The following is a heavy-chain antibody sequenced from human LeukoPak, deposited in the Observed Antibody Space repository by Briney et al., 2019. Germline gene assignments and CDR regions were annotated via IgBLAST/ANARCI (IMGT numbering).Heavy chain of an antibody. Sequence: GGSLRLSCAASGFTFSSYWMHWVRQAPGMGLVWVSRIKSDGSGTTYADSVKGRFTISRDNAKNTLYLQMNSLRAEDTAVYFCVREFRKPSTGDWGQGTLVTVSS. CDR1: GFTFSSYW. CDR3: VREFRKPSTGD. D-gene: IGHD1-14*01. V-gene: IGHV3-74*01. CDR2: IKSDGSGT. J-gene: IGHJ4*02.